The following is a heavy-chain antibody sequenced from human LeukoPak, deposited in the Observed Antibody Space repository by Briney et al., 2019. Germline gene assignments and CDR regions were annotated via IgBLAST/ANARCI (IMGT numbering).Heavy chain of an antibody. D-gene: IGHD3-22*01. CDR3: AKDVGVTMIVVVISYFDY. V-gene: IGHV3-23*01. CDR2: ISGSGGST. Sequence: GGSLRLSCAASGFTFSSYGMSWVRQAPGKGLEWVSAISGSGGSTYYADSVKGRFTISRDNSKNTLYLQMNSLRAEDTAVYYCAKDVGVTMIVVVISYFDYWGQGTLVTVSS. CDR1: GFTFSSYG. J-gene: IGHJ4*02.